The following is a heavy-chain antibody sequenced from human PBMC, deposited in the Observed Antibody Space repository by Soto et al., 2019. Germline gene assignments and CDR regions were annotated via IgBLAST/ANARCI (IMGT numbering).Heavy chain of an antibody. Sequence: QVQLVQSGAEVKKPGSSVKVSCKASGGTFSSYAISWVRQAPGQGLEWMGGIIPIFGTANYAKKFQGRVTITADESTSTAYMERSSLRSEDTAGYYCATHDWGDSSIWYRALDYWGQGTLVTVSS. J-gene: IGHJ4*02. CDR1: GGTFSSYA. V-gene: IGHV1-69*01. CDR2: IIPIFGTA. CDR3: ATHDWGDSSIWYRALDY. D-gene: IGHD6-13*01.